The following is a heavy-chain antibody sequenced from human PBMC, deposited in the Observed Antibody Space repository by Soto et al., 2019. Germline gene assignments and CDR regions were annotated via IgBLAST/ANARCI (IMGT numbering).Heavy chain of an antibody. CDR2: ITATTGIT. Sequence: EVQLVESGGDLVQPGGSPRLSCAASGFNFRDYTMNWVRQAPGKGLEWVSHITATTGITYYADSVKGRFTISRDNPKNSLSLQINSLRDEDTALYYCVRAACGDCYGYGYWGQGTLVIVSS. CDR3: VRAACGDCYGYGY. D-gene: IGHD5-18*01. J-gene: IGHJ4*02. V-gene: IGHV3-48*02. CDR1: GFNFRDYT.